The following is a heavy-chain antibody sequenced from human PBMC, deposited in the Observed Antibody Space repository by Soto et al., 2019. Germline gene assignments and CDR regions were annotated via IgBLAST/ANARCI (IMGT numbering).Heavy chain of an antibody. CDR3: ARSSSGWRRYFEY. V-gene: IGHV4-59*08. CDR1: GGSISSYY. CDR2: IYYSGST. J-gene: IGHJ4*02. D-gene: IGHD6-19*01. Sequence: SETLSLTCTVSGGSISSYYWSWIRQPPGKGLEWIGYIYYSGSTNYNPSLKSRVTISVDTSKNQFSLKLSSVTAADTAVYYCARSSSGWRRYFEYWGQGTLVTVSS.